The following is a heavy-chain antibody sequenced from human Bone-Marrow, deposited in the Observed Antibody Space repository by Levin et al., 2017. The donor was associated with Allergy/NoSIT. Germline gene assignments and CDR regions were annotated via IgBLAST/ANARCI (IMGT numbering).Heavy chain of an antibody. V-gene: IGHV3-21*06. Sequence: TAGGSLRLSCAASGLSFSNYDMNWVRQAPGKGLEWVSSISSGSSHIDYADSVKGRFTISRDNAKNSLYLQMNSLRVEDTAVYFCASWAMFYYDGSDFDYFYYGMDVWGQGTTVTVSS. J-gene: IGHJ6*02. CDR2: ISSGSSHI. CDR1: GLSFSNYD. CDR3: ASWAMFYYDGSDFDYFYYGMDV. D-gene: IGHD3-16*01.